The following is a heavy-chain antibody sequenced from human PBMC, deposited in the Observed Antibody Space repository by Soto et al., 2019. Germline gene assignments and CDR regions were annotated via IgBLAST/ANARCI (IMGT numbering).Heavy chain of an antibody. CDR3: ATELGENPASPFDA. CDR2: IIPLFGTA. D-gene: IGHD3-10*01. Sequence: QVQLVQSGADVKKPGSSVKVSCQASGVTFSSETLGGVRQAPGQGIEWVGGIIPLFGTASYAQKFQGRVTITADESTSTVYMELSSLRSDDTAVYFCATELGENPASPFDAWGQGTLVTVSS. CDR1: GVTFSSET. V-gene: IGHV1-69*01. J-gene: IGHJ4*02.